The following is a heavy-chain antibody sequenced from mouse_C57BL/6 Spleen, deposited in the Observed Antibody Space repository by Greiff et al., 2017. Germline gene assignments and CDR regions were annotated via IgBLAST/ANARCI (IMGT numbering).Heavy chain of an antibody. V-gene: IGHV1-15*01. D-gene: IGHD4-1*02. J-gene: IGHJ3*01. CDR3: TPTGPWFAY. CDR2: IDPETGGT. Sequence: VKLQESGAELVRPGASVTLSCKASGYTFTDYEMHWVKQTPVHGLEWIGAIDPETGGTAYNQKFKGKAILTADKSSSTAYMELRSLTSEDSAVYYCTPTGPWFAYWGQGTLVTVSA. CDR1: GYTFTDYE.